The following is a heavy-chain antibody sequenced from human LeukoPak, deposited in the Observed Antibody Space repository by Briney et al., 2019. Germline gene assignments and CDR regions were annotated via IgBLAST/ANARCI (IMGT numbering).Heavy chain of an antibody. CDR2: ISGSGGST. Sequence: QPGGSLILSCAASGFTFSSYAMSWVRQAPGKGLEWVSAISGSGGSTYYADSVKGRFTISRDSSKKTLYLQMNSLRAEDTAVYYCAKREYNFWSGYFFWGQGTLVTVSS. D-gene: IGHD3-3*01. CDR1: GFTFSSYA. V-gene: IGHV3-23*01. J-gene: IGHJ4*02. CDR3: AKREYNFWSGYFF.